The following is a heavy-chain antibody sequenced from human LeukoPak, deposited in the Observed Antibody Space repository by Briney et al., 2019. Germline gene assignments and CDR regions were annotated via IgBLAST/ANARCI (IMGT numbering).Heavy chain of an antibody. D-gene: IGHD3-10*01. V-gene: IGHV3-23*01. CDR1: GFTFSSYA. CDR2: ISGSGGST. CDR3: AKDPQGGSGSYYTRYFDY. Sequence: GGSLRLSCAASGFTFSSYAMSWVRQAPGKGLEWVSAISGSGGSTYYADSVKGRFTISRDNSKNTLYLQMNSLRAEDTAVYYCAKDPQGGSGSYYTRYFDYWGQGTLVTVSS. J-gene: IGHJ4*02.